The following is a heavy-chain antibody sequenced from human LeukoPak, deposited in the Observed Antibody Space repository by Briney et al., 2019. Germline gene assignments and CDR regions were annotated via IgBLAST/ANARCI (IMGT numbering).Heavy chain of an antibody. CDR1: GFTFSSYW. J-gene: IGHJ4*02. CDR3: ARVPSRTTVVTPARYFDY. CDR2: INTDGSST. Sequence: GGSLRLSCAASGFTFSSYWMHWVRQAPGKGLVWVSRINTDGSSTSYADSVKGRFTISRDNAKNTLYLQMNSLRAEDTAVYYCARVPSRTTVVTPARYFDYWGQGTLVTVSS. V-gene: IGHV3-74*01. D-gene: IGHD4-23*01.